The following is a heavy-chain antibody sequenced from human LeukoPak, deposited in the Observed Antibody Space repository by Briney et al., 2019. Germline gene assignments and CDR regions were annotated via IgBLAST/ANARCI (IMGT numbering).Heavy chain of an antibody. CDR1: GYSFTSYW. D-gene: IGHD2-15*01. V-gene: IGHV5-10-1*01. CDR2: IDPSDSYT. CDR3: TRRGYCSGGSCFSHAFDI. Sequence: GESLNISCKGSGYSFTSYWISWVRQMPGKGLEWMGRIDPSDSYTNYSPSFQGHVTISADKSISTAYLQWSSLKASDTAMYYCTRRGYCSGGSCFSHAFDIWGQGTMVTVSS. J-gene: IGHJ3*02.